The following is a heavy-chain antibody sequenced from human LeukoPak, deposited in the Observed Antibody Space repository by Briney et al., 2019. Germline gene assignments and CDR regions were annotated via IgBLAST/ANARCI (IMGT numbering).Heavy chain of an antibody. D-gene: IGHD4-17*01. V-gene: IGHV3-48*01. Sequence: PGGSLRLSCTASGFSFSSYDMNWVRQAPGRELEWVSHISSISITIYYTDSVKGRFTISRDNAKNSLYLQMNSLRVEDTGVYYCASLYGEILDYWGQGTLVTVSS. CDR2: ISSISITI. J-gene: IGHJ4*02. CDR1: GFSFSSYD. CDR3: ASLYGEILDY.